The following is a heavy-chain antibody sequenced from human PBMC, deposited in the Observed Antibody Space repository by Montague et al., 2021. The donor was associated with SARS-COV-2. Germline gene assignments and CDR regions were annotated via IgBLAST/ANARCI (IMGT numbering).Heavy chain of an antibody. CDR1: GGSISSYY. J-gene: IGHJ4*02. CDR2: IYTSGST. Sequence: SETLSLTCTVSGGSISSYYWSWIRQPPGKGLEWIGRIYTSGSTNXNPSLKSRVTISADTSKNQFSLKLSSMTAADTAVYYCAREVGSYYDWRPDSWGQGTLVTVSS. CDR3: AREVGSYYDWRPDS. D-gene: IGHD1-26*01. V-gene: IGHV4-4*08.